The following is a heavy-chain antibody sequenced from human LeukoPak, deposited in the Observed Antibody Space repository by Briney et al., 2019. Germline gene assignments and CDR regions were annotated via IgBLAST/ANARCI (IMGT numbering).Heavy chain of an antibody. CDR2: ISGLGDST. D-gene: IGHD1-26*01. Sequence: GGSLRLSCAASGFAFSDSAMSWVRQAPGKGLEWVSTISGLGDSTDYADSVKGRFSISRDNSKNTLHLQMNSLRAEDTAVYYCARGATLSGSYSLDYWGQGTLVTVSS. J-gene: IGHJ4*02. CDR1: GFAFSDSA. CDR3: ARGATLSGSYSLDY. V-gene: IGHV3-23*01.